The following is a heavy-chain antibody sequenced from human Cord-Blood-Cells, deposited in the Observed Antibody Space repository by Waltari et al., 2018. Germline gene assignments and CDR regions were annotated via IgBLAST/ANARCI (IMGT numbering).Heavy chain of an antibody. Sequence: VSCKASGGTFSSYAISWVRQAPGQGLEWMGGIIPIFGTANYAQKFQGRVTITADESTSTAYMELSSLRPEDTAVYYCARVGSGYYHDAFDIWGQGTMVTVSS. V-gene: IGHV1-69*01. CDR1: GGTFSSYA. CDR2: IIPIFGTA. D-gene: IGHD3-3*01. J-gene: IGHJ3*02. CDR3: ARVGSGYYHDAFDI.